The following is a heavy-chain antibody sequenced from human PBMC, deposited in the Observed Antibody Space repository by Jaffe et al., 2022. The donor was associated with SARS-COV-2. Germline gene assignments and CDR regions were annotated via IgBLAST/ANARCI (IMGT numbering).Heavy chain of an antibody. CDR3: VKTVAAALFYYYHMDV. Sequence: EVQLVESGGGSVQPGGSLRLSCAASGFTFSRYAMSWVRQAPGKGLEWVSAISSSGGRTYYADSVKGRFTISRDNSQNTLYLQMDTLRAEDTALYYCVKTVAAALFYYYHMDVWGKGTTVTVSS. V-gene: IGHV3-23*04. CDR1: GFTFSRYA. J-gene: IGHJ6*03. CDR2: ISSSGGRT. D-gene: IGHD6-13*01.